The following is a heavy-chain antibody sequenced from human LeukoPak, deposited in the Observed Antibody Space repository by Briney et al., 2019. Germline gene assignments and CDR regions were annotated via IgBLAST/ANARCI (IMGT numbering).Heavy chain of an antibody. CDR3: ARDGTAAGLYFDL. CDR1: GGSISSYY. V-gene: IGHV3-7*01. J-gene: IGHJ4*01. D-gene: IGHD6-13*01. CDR2: IKQDGGEK. Sequence: PSETLSLTCTVSGGSISSYYWSWIRQPAGKGLEWVASIKQDGGEKSYVDSVKGRFTIPRDNAKNSLYLQMSSLRAEDTAVYYCARDGTAAGLYFDLWGQGTLVTVSS.